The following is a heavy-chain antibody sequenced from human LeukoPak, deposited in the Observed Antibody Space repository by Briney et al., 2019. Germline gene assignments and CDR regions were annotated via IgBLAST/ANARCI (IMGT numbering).Heavy chain of an antibody. V-gene: IGHV1-18*01. J-gene: IGHJ4*02. CDR2: ISAYNGNT. D-gene: IGHD3-9*01. CDR1: GYRFTSYG. CDR3: ARGGDGDILTGLVFDY. Sequence: ASVTVSCKSSGYRFTSYGISWVRQAPGQGLEWMGWISAYNGNTNYAQKLQGRVTMTTDTSTSTAYMELRSLRSDDTAVYYCARGGDGDILTGLVFDYWGQGTLVTVSS.